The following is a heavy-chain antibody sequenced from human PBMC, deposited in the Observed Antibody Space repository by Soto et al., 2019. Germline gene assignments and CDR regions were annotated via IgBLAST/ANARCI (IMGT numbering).Heavy chain of an antibody. Sequence: GGSLRLSCAASGFTFSSYEMNWVRQAPGKGLEWVSYISSSGSTIYYADSVKGRFTISRDNAKNSLYLQMNSLRAEDTAVYYCARVNWGSGHYMDVWGKGTTVTVSS. D-gene: IGHD7-27*01. J-gene: IGHJ6*03. CDR3: ARVNWGSGHYMDV. CDR2: ISSSGSTI. V-gene: IGHV3-48*03. CDR1: GFTFSSYE.